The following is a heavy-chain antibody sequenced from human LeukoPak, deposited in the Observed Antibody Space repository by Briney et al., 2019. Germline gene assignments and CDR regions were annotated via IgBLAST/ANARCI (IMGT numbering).Heavy chain of an antibody. CDR1: GGSISTYY. CDR2: IHYSGTT. D-gene: IGHD5-12*01. J-gene: IGHJ4*02. CDR3: ARMGGYSGYATH. Sequence: SSETLSLTWTVSGGSISTYYWSWIRQPPGKGLEWIGYIHYSGTTNYNPSLKNRVTISLDTSKNQFSLNLSSVTAADTAVYYCARMGGYSGYATHWGQGTLVTVSS. V-gene: IGHV4-59*08.